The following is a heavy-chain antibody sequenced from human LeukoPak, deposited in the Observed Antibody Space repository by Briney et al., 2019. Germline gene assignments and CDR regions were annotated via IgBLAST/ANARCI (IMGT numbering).Heavy chain of an antibody. V-gene: IGHV4-59*01. CDR2: IDYSGST. D-gene: IGHD1-26*01. J-gene: IGHJ5*02. CDR3: ARSGPSGSYYNWFDP. Sequence: PSETLSLTCTVPGGSISSYYWSWIRQPPGKGLDWIGYIDYSGSTNYNPSPKSRVTISVDTSKNQFSLSLSSVIAADTAVYYCARSGPSGSYYNWFDPWGQGTLVTVSS. CDR1: GGSISSYY.